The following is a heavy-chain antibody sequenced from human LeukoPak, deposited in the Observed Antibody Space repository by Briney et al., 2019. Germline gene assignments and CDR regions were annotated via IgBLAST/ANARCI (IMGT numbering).Heavy chain of an antibody. CDR2: IYYSGST. J-gene: IGHJ4*02. D-gene: IGHD5-12*01. CDR1: GGSISSSSYY. CDR3: ARRGYSGYDGVDY. Sequence: SETLSLTCTVSGGSISSSSYYWGWIRQPPGKGLEWIGSIYYSGSTYYNPSLKSRVTISVDTSKNQLSLKLSSVTAADTAVYYCARRGYSGYDGVDYWGQGTLVTVSS. V-gene: IGHV4-39*01.